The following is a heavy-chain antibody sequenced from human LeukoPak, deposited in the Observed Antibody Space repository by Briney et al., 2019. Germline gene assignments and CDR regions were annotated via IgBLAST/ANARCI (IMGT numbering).Heavy chain of an antibody. Sequence: ASVKVSCKASGGTFSSYAISWVRQAPGQGLEWMGGIIPIFGTANYAQKFQGRVTITADESTSTAYMELSSLRSEDTAVYYCARAGVRGVISWFDPWGQGTLVTVSS. CDR1: GGTFSSYA. J-gene: IGHJ5*02. V-gene: IGHV1-69*13. D-gene: IGHD3-10*01. CDR2: IIPIFGTA. CDR3: ARAGVRGVISWFDP.